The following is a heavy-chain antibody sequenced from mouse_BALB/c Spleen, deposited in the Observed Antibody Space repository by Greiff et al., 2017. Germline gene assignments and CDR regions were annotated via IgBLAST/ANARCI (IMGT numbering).Heavy chain of an antibody. CDR3: ARSMITFAY. CDR1: GYTFTDYN. D-gene: IGHD2-4*01. Sequence: EVQLQQSVPELVKPGASVKISCKASGYTFTDYNMHWVKQSHGKSLEWIGYIYPYNGGTGYNQKFQGKATITADTSSNTAYLQLSSLTSEDTAVYYCARSMITFAYWGQGTLVTVTA. CDR2: IYPYNGGT. V-gene: IGHV1S29*02. J-gene: IGHJ3*01.